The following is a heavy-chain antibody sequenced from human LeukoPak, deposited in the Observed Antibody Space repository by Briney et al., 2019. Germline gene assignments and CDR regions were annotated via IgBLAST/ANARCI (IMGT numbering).Heavy chain of an antibody. D-gene: IGHD3-10*01. Sequence: ASVKVSCKASGYTFTSYDINWVRQATGQGFEWRGWMNPNSGNTGYAQKFQGRVTMTRNTSISTAYMELSSLRSEDTAVYYCARGYYGSGSPDPEIDYWGQGTLVTVSS. CDR3: ARGYYGSGSPDPEIDY. J-gene: IGHJ4*02. CDR1: GYTFTSYD. CDR2: MNPNSGNT. V-gene: IGHV1-8*01.